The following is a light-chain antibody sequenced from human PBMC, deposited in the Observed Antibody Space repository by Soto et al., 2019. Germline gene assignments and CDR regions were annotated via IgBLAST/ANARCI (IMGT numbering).Light chain of an antibody. CDR3: QQYGSSQWT. CDR1: QSVSSSY. Sequence: EIVLTQSPGTLSLSPGERATLSCRASQSVSSSYLAWYQQKPGQAPRLLIYGASSRATGIPDRFSGSGSGTDFTLTISRREPEVFAVYYCQQYGSSQWTFGQGTKV. J-gene: IGKJ1*01. V-gene: IGKV3-20*01. CDR2: GAS.